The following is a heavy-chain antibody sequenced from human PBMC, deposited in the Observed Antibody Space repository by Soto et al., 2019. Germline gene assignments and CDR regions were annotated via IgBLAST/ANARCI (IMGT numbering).Heavy chain of an antibody. CDR3: VRVFYYGRSGYYPDY. D-gene: IGHD3-22*01. V-gene: IGHV3-72*01. CDR2: TRSTPKTYMP. CDR1: GFSISDHH. Sequence: DVRLVESGGDLVPPGGSLKLSCAASGFSISDHHMDWVRQTPGKGLEWVGRTRSTPKTYMPDYAASVQGRFTISRDDSDNSLYLQMNNLSTDDTAVYYCVRVFYYGRSGYYPDYWGQGTLVTVSS. J-gene: IGHJ4*02.